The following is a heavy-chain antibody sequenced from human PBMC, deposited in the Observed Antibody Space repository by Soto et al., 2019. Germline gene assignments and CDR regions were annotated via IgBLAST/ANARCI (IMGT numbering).Heavy chain of an antibody. CDR2: VFHSGTA. CDR3: ARQDLDSWSYFDY. J-gene: IGHJ4*02. D-gene: IGHD4-4*01. Sequence: QLQLQESGPGLVKPSETLSLTCIVSGGSINSRNYYWGWIRQPPGKGLEWVGSVFHSGTAYYNPSLESRVTISIDTSKNQFSLKVTSVTATDTAIYYCARQDLDSWSYFDYWGQGTLGSVSS. V-gene: IGHV4-39*01. CDR1: GGSINSRNYY.